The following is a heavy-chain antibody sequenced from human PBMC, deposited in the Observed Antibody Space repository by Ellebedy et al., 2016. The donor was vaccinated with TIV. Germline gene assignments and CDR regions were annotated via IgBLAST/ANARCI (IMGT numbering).Heavy chain of an antibody. Sequence: MPSETLSLTCTVSDASLSDSTYSWGWIRQPLGKGLEWIATIYFRGDTYYYIPSIKSRVAMSVDTSKKELSLKLASVTAADTAVYYCARGLQLWLQWYFDLWGRGTLVTVSS. CDR2: IYFRGDTY. CDR1: DASLSDSTYS. CDR3: ARGLQLWLQWYFDL. V-gene: IGHV4-39*01. J-gene: IGHJ2*01. D-gene: IGHD5-18*01.